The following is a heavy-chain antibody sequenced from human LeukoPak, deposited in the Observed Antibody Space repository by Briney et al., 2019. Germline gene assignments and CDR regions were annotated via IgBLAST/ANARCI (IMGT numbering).Heavy chain of an antibody. CDR2: FLYSGGT. CDR1: SGSITSTGHY. Sequence: PSETLSLTCTVSSGSITSTGHYWGWLRQPRGKGLEWIGSFLYSGGTYYNPSLKSRLTISLDTSKNQFSLKLTSVTAADTAVYYCARDGYNYGLDRFDHWGQGTPVTVSS. CDR3: ARDGYNYGLDRFDH. D-gene: IGHD5-18*01. V-gene: IGHV4-39*07. J-gene: IGHJ4*02.